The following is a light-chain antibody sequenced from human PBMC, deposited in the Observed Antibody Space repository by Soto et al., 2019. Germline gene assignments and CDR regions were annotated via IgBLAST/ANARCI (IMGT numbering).Light chain of an antibody. J-gene: IGLJ2*01. CDR2: EVS. CDR3: SSYTSRSTPV. V-gene: IGLV2-14*01. Sequence: QSALTQPASVSGSPGQSITISCTGTSSDVGTYKYVSWYQQLPAKAPKLMIYEVSNRPSGVSNRFSGSKSGNTAALTISELQAEDEADYYCSSYTSRSTPVFGGGTKLTVL. CDR1: SSDVGTYKY.